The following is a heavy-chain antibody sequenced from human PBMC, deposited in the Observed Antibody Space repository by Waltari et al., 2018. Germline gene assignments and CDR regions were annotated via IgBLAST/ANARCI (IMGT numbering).Heavy chain of an antibody. V-gene: IGHV1-24*01. D-gene: IGHD2-15*01. CDR2: FDPKDGHV. Sequence: QVPGVQSGPEVKNPGASVKVACKVPGYTLAGFSIHWVRRAPGKGLEWMGRFDPKDGHVVPAQNFQGRVTMTEDSSTPPAYRERSSLRPEEQTLYYSPLTGRHIVVMAGTSPSFPSYIDVWGRGTTVTVSS. J-gene: IGHJ6*03. CDR3: PLTGRHIVVMAGTSPSFPSYIDV. CDR1: GYTLAGFS.